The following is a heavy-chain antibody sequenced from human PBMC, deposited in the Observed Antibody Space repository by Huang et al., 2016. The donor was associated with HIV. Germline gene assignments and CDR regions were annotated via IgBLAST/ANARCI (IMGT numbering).Heavy chain of an antibody. J-gene: IGHJ6*03. D-gene: IGHD3-3*01. CDR1: GAALSNGGDY. CDR2: TFYEGPT. V-gene: IGHV4-30-4*08. Sequence: QLQLQESGPGLVKPSQTLYLTCRVSGAALSNGGDYWGWIRQPPGKGLEWIGHTFYEGPTYYNQSLKSGITITVDTSNNHFSLKVTSVAAADTALYFCARDPIYCDRFYIDVWGKGTTVIVSS. CDR3: ARDPIYCDRFYIDV.